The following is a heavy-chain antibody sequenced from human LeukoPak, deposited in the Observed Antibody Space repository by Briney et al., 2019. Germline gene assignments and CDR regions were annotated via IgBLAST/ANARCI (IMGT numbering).Heavy chain of an antibody. CDR3: ARYCSSTSCYSDAFDI. V-gene: IGHV1-69*02. CDR1: GGTFSSYT. CDR2: LIPILGIA. J-gene: IGHJ3*02. D-gene: IGHD2-2*01. Sequence: ASVKVSCKASGGTFSSYTISWVRQAPGQGLEWMGRLIPILGIANYAQKFQGRVTITADKSTSTAYMELSSLRSEDTAVYYCARYCSSTSCYSDAFDIWGQGTMVTLSS.